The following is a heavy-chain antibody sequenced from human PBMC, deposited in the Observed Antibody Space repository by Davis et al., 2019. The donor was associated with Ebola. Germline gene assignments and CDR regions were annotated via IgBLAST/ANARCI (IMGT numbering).Heavy chain of an antibody. CDR1: GYTFTSYG. Sequence: AASVKVSCKASGYTFTSYGISWVRQAPGQGLEWMGWINTNTGNPTYAQGFTGRFVFSLDTSVSTAYLQISSLKAEDTAVYYCARGGEYYYGSGSYLLYYYYGMDVWGKGTTVTVSS. D-gene: IGHD3-10*01. J-gene: IGHJ6*04. CDR3: ARGGEYYYGSGSYLLYYYYGMDV. V-gene: IGHV7-4-1*02. CDR2: INTNTGNP.